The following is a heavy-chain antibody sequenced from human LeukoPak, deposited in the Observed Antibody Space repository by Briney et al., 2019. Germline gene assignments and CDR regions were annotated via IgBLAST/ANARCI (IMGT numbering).Heavy chain of an antibody. CDR2: ISSSSSTI. CDR3: ARGPPITIFGVASFDY. D-gene: IGHD3-3*01. V-gene: IGHV3-48*02. J-gene: IGHJ4*02. CDR1: GFTFSSYS. Sequence: GGSLRLSCAASGFTFSSYSMHWVRQAPGKGLEWVSYISSSSSTIYYADSVKGRFTISRDNAKNSLYLQMNSLRDEDTAVYYCARGPPITIFGVASFDYWGQGTLVTVSS.